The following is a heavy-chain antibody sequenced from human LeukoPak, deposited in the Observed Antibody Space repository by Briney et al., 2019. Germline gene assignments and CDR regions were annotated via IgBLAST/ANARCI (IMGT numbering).Heavy chain of an antibody. CDR1: GFTVSSSY. Sequence: GGSLRLSCAASGFTVSSSYMTWVRQAPGKGLEWVSSISSSSSYIYYADSVKGRFTISRDNAKNSLYLQMNSLRAEDTAVYYCARDRGYSYGFDYWGQGTLVTVSS. J-gene: IGHJ4*02. D-gene: IGHD5-18*01. CDR3: ARDRGYSYGFDY. CDR2: ISSSSSYI. V-gene: IGHV3-21*01.